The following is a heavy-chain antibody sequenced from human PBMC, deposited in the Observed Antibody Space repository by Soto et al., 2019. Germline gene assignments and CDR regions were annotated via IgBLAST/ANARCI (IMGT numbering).Heavy chain of an antibody. CDR3: AKGEMATIRNSFDP. V-gene: IGHV3-23*01. D-gene: IGHD5-12*01. CDR2: LSRGGGAT. J-gene: IGHJ5*02. CDR1: AFSLTSCS. Sequence: GGSLRLSCVTSAFSLTSCSMSWVRQTPGKGLEWVSALSRGGGATYYADSVKGRFTISRDTSTNTLYLQMSNLRAEDTAIYYFAKGEMATIRNSFDPWGQGTRVTVPQ.